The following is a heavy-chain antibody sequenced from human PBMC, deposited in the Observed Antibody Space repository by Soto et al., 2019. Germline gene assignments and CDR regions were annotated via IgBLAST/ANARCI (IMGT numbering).Heavy chain of an antibody. CDR2: IGTAGDT. D-gene: IGHD6-19*01. Sequence: PGGSLRLSCAASGFTFSNYDMYWVRQATGKGLEWVSAIGTAGDTFYADSVKGRFTISRENARNSLYLQMNSLRAGDTAMYYCVRMIAVAGSNWFDPWGQGTLVTVSS. CDR1: GFTFSNYD. V-gene: IGHV3-13*04. J-gene: IGHJ5*02. CDR3: VRMIAVAGSNWFDP.